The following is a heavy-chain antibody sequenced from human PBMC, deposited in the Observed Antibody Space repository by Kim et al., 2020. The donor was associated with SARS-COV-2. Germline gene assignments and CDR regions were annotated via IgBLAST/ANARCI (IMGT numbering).Heavy chain of an antibody. V-gene: IGHV3-23*01. Sequence: GGSLRLSCAASGFTFSSYAMSWVRQAPGKGLEWVSAISGSGGSTYYADSVKGRCTISRDNSKNTLYLQMNSLRAEDTAVYYCAKDKRPPGYFDYWGQGTLGTVSS. CDR2: ISGSGGST. D-gene: IGHD3-10*01. CDR3: AKDKRPPGYFDY. CDR1: GFTFSSYA. J-gene: IGHJ4*02.